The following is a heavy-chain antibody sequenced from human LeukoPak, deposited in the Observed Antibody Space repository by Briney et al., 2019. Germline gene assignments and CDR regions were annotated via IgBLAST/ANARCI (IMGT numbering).Heavy chain of an antibody. CDR3: AGRVTGYSSGYVY. CDR1: GLTFSNYA. V-gene: IGHV3-23*01. D-gene: IGHD5-18*01. Sequence: GGSLRLSCVASGLTFSNYAVSWVRQAPEQGLDWVSVISGSAHKIRYADSVKGRFTISRDNSENIVYLQMNNLRAEDTAVYYCAGRVTGYSSGYVYWGQGTQVTVSS. CDR2: ISGSAHKI. J-gene: IGHJ4*02.